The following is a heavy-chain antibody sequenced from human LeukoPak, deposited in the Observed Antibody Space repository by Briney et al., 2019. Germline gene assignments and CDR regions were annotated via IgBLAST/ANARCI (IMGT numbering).Heavy chain of an antibody. CDR1: GYTFTSYG. J-gene: IGHJ5*02. V-gene: IGHV1-18*01. CDR3: AREAEGPFRYYYDSSGYPQFDP. D-gene: IGHD3-22*01. CDR2: ISAYNGNT. Sequence: ASVKVSCKASGYTFTSYGISWVRQAPGQGLEWMGWISAYNGNTNYAQKLQGRVTMTTDTSTSTAYMELRSLRSDDTAVCYCAREAEGPFRYYYDSSGYPQFDPWGQGTLVTVSS.